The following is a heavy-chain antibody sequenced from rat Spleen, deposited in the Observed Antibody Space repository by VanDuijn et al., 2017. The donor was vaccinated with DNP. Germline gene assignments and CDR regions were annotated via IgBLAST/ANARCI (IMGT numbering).Heavy chain of an antibody. J-gene: IGHJ3*01. CDR3: ATGSNWFAY. CDR2: ITSSGGNT. D-gene: IGHD5-1*01. V-gene: IGHV5S13*01. Sequence: EVQLVESGGGLVQPGRSLKLSCAASGFTFSNYGMAWVRQAPTKGLEWVASITSSGGNTYYPDSVKGRFTISRDNAKNTLYLQMNSLRSEDTATYYCATGSNWFAYWGQGTLVTVSS. CDR1: GFTFSNYG.